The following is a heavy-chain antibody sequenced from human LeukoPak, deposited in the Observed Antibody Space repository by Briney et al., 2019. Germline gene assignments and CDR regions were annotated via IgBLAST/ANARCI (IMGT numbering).Heavy chain of an antibody. D-gene: IGHD2-8*02. Sequence: GGSLRLSCAASGFTFSGSAIHWVRQTSGKGLEWVGRIRSKANNYATPYAASMKGRFTISRDDSRNTAYLQVNSLKTEDTAVYYCVIRLPHTTGCRFDDWGQGTLVTVSS. V-gene: IGHV3-73*01. CDR3: VIRLPHTTGCRFDD. CDR1: GFTFSGSA. CDR2: IRSKANNYAT. J-gene: IGHJ4*02.